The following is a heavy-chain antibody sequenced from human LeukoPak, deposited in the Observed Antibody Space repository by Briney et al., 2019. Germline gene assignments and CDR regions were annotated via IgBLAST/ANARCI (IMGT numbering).Heavy chain of an antibody. CDR2: ISGTGNSP. CDR1: GFTFSTCA. Sequence: PGGSLRLSCAASGFTFSTCAMSWVRQAPGKGLEWVSAISGTGNSPYYGDSVKGRFTISRDNSKNTLYLQMNSLRAEDTAVYYCANIVAISGRPREGFDYWGQGTLVTVSS. CDR3: ANIVAISGRPREGFDY. D-gene: IGHD1-26*01. J-gene: IGHJ4*02. V-gene: IGHV3-23*01.